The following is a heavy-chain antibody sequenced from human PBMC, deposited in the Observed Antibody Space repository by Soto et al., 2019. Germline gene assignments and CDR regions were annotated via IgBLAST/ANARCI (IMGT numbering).Heavy chain of an antibody. CDR2: IYPGYSDT. Sequence: GESLKISCKGSGFSFSNYWIGWVRQLPGKGLEWMGSIYPGYSDTRYSPSFQGQVTISADKSISTAYLQWSSLKASDTAMYYCARHGRGSSGYYYYYYGMDVWGQGTTVTVSS. CDR3: ARHGRGSSGYYYYYYGMDV. D-gene: IGHD3-22*01. J-gene: IGHJ6*02. V-gene: IGHV5-51*01. CDR1: GFSFSNYW.